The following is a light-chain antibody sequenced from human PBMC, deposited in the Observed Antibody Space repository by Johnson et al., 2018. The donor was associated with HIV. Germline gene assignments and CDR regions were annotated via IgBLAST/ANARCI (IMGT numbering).Light chain of an antibody. Sequence: QSVLTQPPSVSAAPGQKVTISCSGSNSNIGNNYVSWYQQVPGTAPKLLIYDNNKRPSGIPDRFPGSKSGPSATLGITGLQTGDEADYYCGTWDSSLTSYVFGAGTKVTVL. CDR1: NSNIGNNY. J-gene: IGLJ1*01. CDR3: GTWDSSLTSYV. V-gene: IGLV1-51*01. CDR2: DNN.